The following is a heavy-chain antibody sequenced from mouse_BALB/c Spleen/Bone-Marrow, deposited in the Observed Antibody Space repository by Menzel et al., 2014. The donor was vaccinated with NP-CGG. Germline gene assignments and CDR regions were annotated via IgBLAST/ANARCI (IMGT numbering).Heavy chain of an antibody. Sequence: EVHLVETGGGLVQPGGSRKLSCAASGFTFSSLGMHWVRQAPEKGLERVAYISRGSSTIYYADTVKGRFTISSEHPKNPLFLQMTSLSSEDTAMYYCARKGALITHYYAMDYWGQGTSVTVSS. CDR3: ARKGALITHYYAMDY. CDR1: GFTFSSLG. V-gene: IGHV5-17*02. CDR2: ISRGSSTI. J-gene: IGHJ4*01. D-gene: IGHD2-4*01.